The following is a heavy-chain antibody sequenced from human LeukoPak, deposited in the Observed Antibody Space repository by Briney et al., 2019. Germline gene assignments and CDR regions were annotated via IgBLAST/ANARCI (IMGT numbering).Heavy chain of an antibody. D-gene: IGHD6-13*01. V-gene: IGHV1-18*01. CDR3: ARGLPIPSRSWYPFDP. CDR2: ISPNNGNT. J-gene: IGHJ5*02. CDR1: GYIFFNYG. Sequence: ASVKVSCKASGYIFFNYGISWVRQAPGQSLEWMGWISPNNGNTDFAQNFQDRVTMTTDASTSTVYMELRSLRSDDTAMYYCARGLPIPSRSWYPFDPWGQGTLVTVSS.